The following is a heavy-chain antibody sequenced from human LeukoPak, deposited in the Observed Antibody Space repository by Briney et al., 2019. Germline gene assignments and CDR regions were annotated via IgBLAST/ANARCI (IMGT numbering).Heavy chain of an antibody. CDR1: GYTFTSYG. D-gene: IGHD1-26*01. CDR3: ARDPPAPYSGSHGADAFDI. V-gene: IGHV1-2*02. J-gene: IGHJ3*02. CDR2: INPNSGGT. Sequence: GASVKVSCKASGYTFTSYGISWVRQAPGQGLEWMGWINPNSGGTNYAQKFQGRVTMTRDTSISTAYMELSRLRSDDTAVYYCARDPPAPYSGSHGADAFDIWGQGTMVTVSS.